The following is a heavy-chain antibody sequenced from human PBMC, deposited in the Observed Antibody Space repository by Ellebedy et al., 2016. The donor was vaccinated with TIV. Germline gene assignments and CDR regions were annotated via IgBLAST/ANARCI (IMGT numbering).Heavy chain of an antibody. CDR1: GGTFSSYA. CDR3: ASGREVIAAAGLGGY. CDR2: IIPILGIA. J-gene: IGHJ4*02. D-gene: IGHD6-13*01. V-gene: IGHV1-69*04. Sequence: ASVKVSCKASGGTFSSYAISWVRQAPGQGLEWMGRIIPILGIANYAQKFQGRVTITADKSTSTAYMELSSLRSEDTAVYYCASGREVIAAAGLGGYWGQGTLVTVSS.